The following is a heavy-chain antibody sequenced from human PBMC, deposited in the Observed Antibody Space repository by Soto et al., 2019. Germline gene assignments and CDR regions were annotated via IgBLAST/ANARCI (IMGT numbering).Heavy chain of an antibody. D-gene: IGHD4-17*01. CDR2: ISGSGDST. V-gene: IGHV3-23*01. J-gene: IGHJ2*01. CDR1: GFTFSSYA. Sequence: EVPLLESGGGLVQPGGSLRLSCAASGFTFSSYAMSWVRQAPGKGLEWVSAISGSGDSTYYADSVKGRFTISRDNSKNTQYLQTNSLRAEDTAVYYCAKRTVGWYFDLWGRGTLVTVSS. CDR3: AKRTVGWYFDL.